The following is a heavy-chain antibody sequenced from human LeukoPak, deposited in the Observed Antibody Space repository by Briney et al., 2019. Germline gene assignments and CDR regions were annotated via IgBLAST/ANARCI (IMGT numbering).Heavy chain of an antibody. J-gene: IGHJ5*02. D-gene: IGHD3-9*01. CDR3: AKGGSRYGNWFDP. CDR1: GFTFDDYA. V-gene: IGHV3-9*01. CDR2: ISWNSGSI. Sequence: GGSLRLSCAASGFTFDDYAMHWVRQAPGKGLEWVSGISWNSGSIGYADSVKGRFTISRDNAKNSLYLQMNSLRAEDTALYYCAKGGSRYGNWFDPWGQGTLVTVSS.